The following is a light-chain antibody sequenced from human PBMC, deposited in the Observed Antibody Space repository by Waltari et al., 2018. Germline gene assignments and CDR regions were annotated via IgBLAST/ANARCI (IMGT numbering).Light chain of an antibody. Sequence: EIVLTQSPGTLSLSPGESATLSCRASQSLNNNYLAWYRQKPGQAPRLLIYGASSRATGIPDRFSGSGSGTDFTLTISRLEPEDFAVYYCHQYENSPFTFGQGTRLEIK. CDR3: HQYENSPFT. CDR2: GAS. J-gene: IGKJ5*01. V-gene: IGKV3-20*01. CDR1: QSLNNNY.